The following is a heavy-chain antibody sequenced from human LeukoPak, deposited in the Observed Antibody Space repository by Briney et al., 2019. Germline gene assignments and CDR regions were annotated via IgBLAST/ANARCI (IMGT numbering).Heavy chain of an antibody. CDR3: AKEGIDYDILTGYGSAEYFQH. CDR1: AFTFSTYV. J-gene: IGHJ1*01. Sequence: GACLRLACAAAAFTFSTYVMSSVRQAPGKWLEWVSAISGSGGSTYYADFVKGRFTISRDKAKKTLYLQMSSLRVEDTAVYFCAKEGIDYDILTGYGSAEYFQHWGQGTLVTVSS. CDR2: ISGSGGST. D-gene: IGHD3-9*01. V-gene: IGHV3-23*01.